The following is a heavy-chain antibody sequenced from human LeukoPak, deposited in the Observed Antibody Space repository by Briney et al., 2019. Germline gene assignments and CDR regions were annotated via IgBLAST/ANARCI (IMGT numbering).Heavy chain of an antibody. CDR1: GFTFSSYG. J-gene: IGHJ4*02. CDR3: TRDSYPHPAHNFDY. V-gene: IGHV3-33*01. D-gene: IGHD5-18*01. CDR2: IWYDGTNK. Sequence: PGGSLRLSCSASGFTFSSYGMHWVRQAPGKGLEWVAVIWYDGTNKYYADPVKGRFTISRDNSKNTLYLQMNSLRAEDTAVYYCTRDSYPHPAHNFDYWGQGTLVIVSS.